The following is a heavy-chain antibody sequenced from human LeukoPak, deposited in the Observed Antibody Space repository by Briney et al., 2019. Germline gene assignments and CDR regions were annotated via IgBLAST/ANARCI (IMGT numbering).Heavy chain of an antibody. CDR3: ARPYGDYETYFDY. CDR2: INHSGST. V-gene: IGHV4-34*01. Sequence: SETLSLTCAVYGGSFGGYYWSWIRQPPGKGLEWIGEINHSGSTNYNPSLKSRVTISVDTSKNQFSLKLSSVTAADTAVYYCARPYGDYETYFDYWGQGTLVTVSS. CDR1: GGSFGGYY. D-gene: IGHD4-17*01. J-gene: IGHJ4*02.